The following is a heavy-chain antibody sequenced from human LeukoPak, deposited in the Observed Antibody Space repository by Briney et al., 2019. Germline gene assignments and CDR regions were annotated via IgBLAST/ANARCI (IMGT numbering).Heavy chain of an antibody. CDR1: GFTLTELY. V-gene: IGHV1-24*01. Sequence: GASVKVSCKVSGFTLTELYMHRVRQAPGKGLEWMGGFDPRDGEAIYGQNFQRRVTMTEDTSTHTAYMGLSRLRSEDTAMYYCATTFYGDYHWGQGTLVTVSS. J-gene: IGHJ4*02. D-gene: IGHD4-17*01. CDR3: ATTFYGDYH. CDR2: FDPRDGEA.